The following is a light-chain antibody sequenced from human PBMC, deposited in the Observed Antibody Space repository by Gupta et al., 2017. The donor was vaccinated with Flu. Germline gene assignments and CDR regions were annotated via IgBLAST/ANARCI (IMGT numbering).Light chain of an antibody. V-gene: IGLV2-23*02. CDR3: CSYAGSSTSWV. CDR2: EVS. Sequence: ITISCTGTSSDVGSYNLVSWYQQHPGKAPKLMIYEVSKRPSGVSNRFSGSKSGNTASLTISGLQAEDEADYYCCSYAGSSTSWVFGGGTKLTVL. CDR1: SSDVGSYNL. J-gene: IGLJ3*02.